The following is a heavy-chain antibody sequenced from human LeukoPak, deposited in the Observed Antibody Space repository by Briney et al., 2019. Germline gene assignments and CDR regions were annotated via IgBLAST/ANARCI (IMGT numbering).Heavy chain of an antibody. CDR1: RFTFSSYS. CDR3: ARDPPPYYYGSGGERYYHYYYYMDV. Sequence: GGSLRLSCAASRFTFSSYSMNWVRPAPGKGLEWVSYISSSSTIYYADSVKGRFTISRDNAKNALYLQMNSLRAEDTAVYYCARDPPPYYYGSGGERYYHYYYYMDVWGKGTTVTVSS. CDR2: ISSSSTI. J-gene: IGHJ6*03. V-gene: IGHV3-48*01. D-gene: IGHD3-10*01.